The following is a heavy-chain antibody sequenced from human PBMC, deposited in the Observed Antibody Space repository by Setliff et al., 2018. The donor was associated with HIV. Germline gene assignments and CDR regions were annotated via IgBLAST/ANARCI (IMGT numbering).Heavy chain of an antibody. V-gene: IGHV3-23*01. CDR2: ISGSGGST. CDR1: GLTFDYYA. D-gene: IGHD6-25*01. J-gene: IGHJ4*02. CDR3: AKDQSSAGYYFDS. Sequence: ETLSLSCAGSGLTFDYYAMAWVRQAPGKGLEWVSGISGSGGSTYYADSVKGRFTISRDNSKNTLYLQMNSLRAEDTAVYYCAKDQSSAGYYFDSWGQGTLVTVSS.